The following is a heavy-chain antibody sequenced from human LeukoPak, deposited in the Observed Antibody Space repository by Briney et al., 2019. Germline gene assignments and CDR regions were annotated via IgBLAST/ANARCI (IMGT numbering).Heavy chain of an antibody. CDR1: GFTFSSYW. D-gene: IGHD2-2*01. J-gene: IGHJ3*02. V-gene: IGHV3-7*01. CDR2: IKQDGSEK. CDR3: ARAEGKYYANAFDI. Sequence: GALRLSCAASGFTFSSYWMSWVRQAPGKGVEGVANIKQDGSEKYYVDSVKGRFTISRDNAKNSLYLQMNSLRAEDTAVYYCARAEGKYYANAFDIWGQGTMVTVSS.